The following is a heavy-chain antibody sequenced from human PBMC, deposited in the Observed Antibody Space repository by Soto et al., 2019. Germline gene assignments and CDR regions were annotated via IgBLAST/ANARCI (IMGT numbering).Heavy chain of an antibody. Sequence: PSETLSLTFAVYGGSFSSYYWSWIRQPPGKGLEWIGVINHSGSTNYDPSLKSRVTISIDTSKNQVSLTLSSVTAADTAVYYCARGEPRFMEWLLLSEYFDPWGQGTPVIVSS. V-gene: IGHV4-34*01. CDR2: INHSGST. J-gene: IGHJ5*02. D-gene: IGHD3-3*01. CDR3: ARGEPRFMEWLLLSEYFDP. CDR1: GGSFSSYY.